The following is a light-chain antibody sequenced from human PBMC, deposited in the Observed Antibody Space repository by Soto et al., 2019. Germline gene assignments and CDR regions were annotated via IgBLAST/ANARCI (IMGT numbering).Light chain of an antibody. Sequence: QAVVTQEPSLTVSPGGTVTLTCGSSTGAVTSGHYPYWFQQKPGQAPRTLIYDTTKKHSWTPARFSGSLLGVKAALTLSGAQPEDEAEYFCLLSYRGTWVFGGGTKLTVL. CDR1: TGAVTSGHY. V-gene: IGLV7-46*01. CDR3: LLSYRGTWV. CDR2: DTT. J-gene: IGLJ3*02.